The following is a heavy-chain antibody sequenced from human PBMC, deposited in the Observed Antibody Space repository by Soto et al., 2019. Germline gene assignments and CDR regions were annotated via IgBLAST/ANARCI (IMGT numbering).Heavy chain of an antibody. CDR2: IYSGGST. J-gene: IGHJ4*02. CDR3: ASRHYDILTGYYREYDY. D-gene: IGHD3-9*01. Sequence: GGSLRLSCAASGFTVSSNYMSWVRQAPGKGLEWVSVIYSGGSTYYADSVKGRFTISRHNSKNTLYLQMNSLRAEDTAVYYCASRHYDILTGYYREYDYWGQGTLVTVSS. V-gene: IGHV3-53*04. CDR1: GFTVSSNY.